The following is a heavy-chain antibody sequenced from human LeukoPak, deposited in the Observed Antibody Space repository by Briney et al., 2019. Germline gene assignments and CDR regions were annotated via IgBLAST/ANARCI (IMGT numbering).Heavy chain of an antibody. V-gene: IGHV3-21*01. Sequence: NPGGSLRLSCAASGFTVSSNYMSWVRQAPGKGLEWVSSISSSSSYIYYADSVKGRFTISRDNAKNSLYLQMNSLRAEDTAVYYCARDHGGCDAPPGYYGMDVWGQGTTVTVSS. J-gene: IGHJ6*02. CDR2: ISSSSSYI. CDR3: ARDHGGCDAPPGYYGMDV. CDR1: GFTVSSNY. D-gene: IGHD5-12*01.